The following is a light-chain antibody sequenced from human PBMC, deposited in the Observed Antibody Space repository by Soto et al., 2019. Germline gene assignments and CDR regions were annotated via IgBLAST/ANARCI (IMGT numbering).Light chain of an antibody. J-gene: IGKJ1*01. Sequence: DIVLTQTPLSSPVTLGQPASFSCRSSRSLLHSDGNTYLSWLHQRTGQPPRILIYQLSNRLSELPVRFSGSGTGTSFTLKISRVEAQDVGIYFCMQSLQLRTFSQETTVEIK. CDR3: MQSLQLRT. V-gene: IGKV2-24*01. CDR1: RSLLHSDGNTY. CDR2: QLS.